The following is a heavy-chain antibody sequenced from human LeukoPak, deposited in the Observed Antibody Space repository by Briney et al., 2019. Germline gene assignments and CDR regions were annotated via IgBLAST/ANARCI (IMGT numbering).Heavy chain of an antibody. CDR3: ARAAAAGTLGFGY. D-gene: IGHD6-13*01. CDR1: GGSISSPNYY. Sequence: KPSETLSLTCNVSGGSISSPNYYWGWIRQPPGKGLEWIGSIYYSGTTYYNPSLKSRVSTSVDTSKNQFSLKLSSVTAADTAVYYCARAAAAGTLGFGYWGQGTLVTVSS. CDR2: IYYSGTT. V-gene: IGHV4-39*07. J-gene: IGHJ4*02.